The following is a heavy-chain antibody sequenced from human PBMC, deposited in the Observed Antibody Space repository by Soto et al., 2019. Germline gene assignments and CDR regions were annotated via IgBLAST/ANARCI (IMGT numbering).Heavy chain of an antibody. J-gene: IGHJ4*02. CDR3: VRDSGAKLSSS. D-gene: IGHD6-13*01. CDR1: GGTFSSYR. CDR2: IVPIYRTA. V-gene: IGHV1-69*01. Sequence: QVQLVQSGAEVKKPGSSVKVSCKASGGTFSSYRINWVRQAPGQGLEWVGGIVPIYRTADYAQKFQGRVTITADESARTSYREQRSLKSQGTAVYYCVRDSGAKLSSSWGQGTLVTVSS.